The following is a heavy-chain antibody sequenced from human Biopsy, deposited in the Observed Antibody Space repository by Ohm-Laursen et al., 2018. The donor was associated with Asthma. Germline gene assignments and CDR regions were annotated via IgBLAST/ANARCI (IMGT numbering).Heavy chain of an antibody. CDR2: ISWNSGSI. D-gene: IGHD2-21*01. CDR1: GFTFDDYG. Sequence: SLRLSCSAFGFTFDDYGMHWVRQAPGKGLEWVSGISWNSGSIGYADSVKGRFTISRDNAKNSLYLQMNSLRVEDTALYYCAKATLGDIGKDYWGQGTLVTVSS. CDR3: AKATLGDIGKDY. J-gene: IGHJ4*02. V-gene: IGHV3-9*01.